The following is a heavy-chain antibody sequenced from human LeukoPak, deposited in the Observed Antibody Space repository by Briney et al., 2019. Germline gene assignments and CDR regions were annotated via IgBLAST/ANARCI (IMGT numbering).Heavy chain of an antibody. Sequence: SVKVSCKAPGGTFSSYAISWVRQAPGQGLEWMGGIIPIFGTANYAQKFQGRVTITANESTSTAYMELSSLRSEDTAVYYCARMRYYYDSSGYIGPGNSPYYFDYWGQGTLVTVSS. CDR2: IIPIFGTA. CDR1: GGTFSSYA. D-gene: IGHD3-22*01. CDR3: ARMRYYYDSSGYIGPGNSPYYFDY. V-gene: IGHV1-69*13. J-gene: IGHJ4*02.